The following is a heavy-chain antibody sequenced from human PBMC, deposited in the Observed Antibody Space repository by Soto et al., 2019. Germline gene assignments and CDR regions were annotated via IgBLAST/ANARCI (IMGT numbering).Heavy chain of an antibody. J-gene: IGHJ1*01. CDR3: ACGAIFGVVIIRPSEYFQH. Sequence: GGSLRLSCAASGFTVSSNYMSWVRQAPGKGLEWVSVIYSGGSTYYADSVKGRFTISRDNSKNTLYLQMNSLRAEDTAVYYCACGAIFGVVIIRPSEYFQHWGQGTLVTVSS. CDR2: IYSGGST. D-gene: IGHD3-3*01. V-gene: IGHV3-66*01. CDR1: GFTVSSNY.